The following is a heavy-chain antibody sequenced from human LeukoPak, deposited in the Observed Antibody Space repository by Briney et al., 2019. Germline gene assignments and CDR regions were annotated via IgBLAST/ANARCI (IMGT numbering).Heavy chain of an antibody. CDR2: ISGSGGYT. CDR1: GLTFSNYG. Sequence: GGSLRLSCAASGLTFSNYGMSWVLQAPGKGLEWVSGISGSGGYTYYADSMKGRFTISRDNSENTLYLRMNGLRAEDTAVYYCAKRMYSSGSYYFDYCGQGTLVTVSS. CDR3: AKRMYSSGSYYFDY. J-gene: IGHJ4*02. D-gene: IGHD6-19*01. V-gene: IGHV3-23*01.